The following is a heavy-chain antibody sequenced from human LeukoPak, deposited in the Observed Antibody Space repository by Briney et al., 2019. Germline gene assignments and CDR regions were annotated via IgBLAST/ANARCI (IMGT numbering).Heavy chain of an antibody. CDR3: ARTGGSLGYYYYMDV. Sequence: PGGSLRLSCAASGYIFSSYSMNWVRQAPGKGLEWVSSISSSSSYMYYADSVKGRFTISRDKAKNALYLQMNRLRAEDTAVYYCARTGGSLGYYYYMDVWGKGTTVTVSS. V-gene: IGHV3-21*01. D-gene: IGHD2-15*01. CDR2: ISSSSSYM. CDR1: GYIFSSYS. J-gene: IGHJ6*03.